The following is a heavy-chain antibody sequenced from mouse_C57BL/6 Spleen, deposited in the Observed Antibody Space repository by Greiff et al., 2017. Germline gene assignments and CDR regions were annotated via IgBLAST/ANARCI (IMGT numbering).Heavy chain of an antibody. D-gene: IGHD2-2*01. V-gene: IGHV5-16*01. J-gene: IGHJ4*01. CDR3: ARGGNGYPYYYAMDY. CDR1: GFTFSDYY. CDR2: INYDGSST. Sequence: EVKVVESEGGLVQPGSSMKLSCTASGFTFSDYYVAWVRQVPEKGLEWVANINYDGSSTYYLDSLKSRFIISRENAKNILYLQMSSLKSEDTATYYCARGGNGYPYYYAMDYWGQGTSVTVSS.